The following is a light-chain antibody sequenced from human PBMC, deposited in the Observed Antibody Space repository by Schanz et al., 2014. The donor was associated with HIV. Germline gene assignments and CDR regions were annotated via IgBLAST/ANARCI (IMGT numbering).Light chain of an antibody. CDR2: EGS. CDR1: SSDVGNYNL. V-gene: IGLV2-23*01. J-gene: IGLJ3*02. Sequence: QSALTQPDSVSGSPGQSITISCTGTSSDVGNYNLVSWYQQHPGKAPKLLVYEGSRRPSGVSSRFSGSKSGNTASLTISGLQAEDEGDYYCGSYAHSNRGVFGGGTKLTVL. CDR3: GSYAHSNRGV.